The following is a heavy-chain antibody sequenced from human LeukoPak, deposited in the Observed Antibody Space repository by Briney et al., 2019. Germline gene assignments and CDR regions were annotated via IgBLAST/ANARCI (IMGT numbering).Heavy chain of an antibody. CDR2: ISGNGYNT. CDR3: AKGVRLWFAFYFDY. J-gene: IGHJ4*02. V-gene: IGHV3-23*01. CDR1: GFTLGNYA. D-gene: IGHD3-10*01. Sequence: GGSLRLSCAASGFTLGNYAMSWVRQAPGKGLEWLSAISGNGYNTYYADSVKGRFTISSESSGNTLYLQMHNLRAEDTAVYYCAKGVRLWFAFYFDYWGQGTLVTVSS.